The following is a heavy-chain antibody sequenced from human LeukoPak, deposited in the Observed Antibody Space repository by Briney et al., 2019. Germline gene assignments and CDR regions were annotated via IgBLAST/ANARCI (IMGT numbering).Heavy chain of an antibody. CDR1: GGSLSSGGYY. V-gene: IGHV4-31*03. CDR3: AREVIWITVTTNWFDP. Sequence: PSETLSLTCTVSGGSLSSGGYYWSWIRQHPGTGLEWIGYIYYSGSTYYNPSLKSRVTISVDTSKNQFSLKLSSVTAADTAVYYCAREVIWITVTTNWFDPWGQGTLVTVSS. J-gene: IGHJ5*02. CDR2: IYYSGST. D-gene: IGHD1-1*01.